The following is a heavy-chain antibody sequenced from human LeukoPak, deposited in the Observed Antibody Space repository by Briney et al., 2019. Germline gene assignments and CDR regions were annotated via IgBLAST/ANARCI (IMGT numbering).Heavy chain of an antibody. CDR2: ISSSSSYI. CDR1: GFTFSSYS. J-gene: IGHJ4*02. CDR3: ARDPPPSYHGVVTRPYYFDY. V-gene: IGHV3-21*01. D-gene: IGHD3-3*01. Sequence: GGSLRLSCAASGFTFSSYSMNWVRQAPGKGLEWVSSISSSSSYIYYADSVKGRFTISRDNAKNSLYLQMNSLRAEDTAVYYCARDPPPSYHGVVTRPYYFDYWGQGTLVTVSS.